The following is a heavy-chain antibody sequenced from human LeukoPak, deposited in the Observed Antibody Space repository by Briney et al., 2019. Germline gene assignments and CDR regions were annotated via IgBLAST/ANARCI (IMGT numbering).Heavy chain of an antibody. CDR3: AKDPPNYYYDSSGYQGLFDY. D-gene: IGHD3-22*01. CDR1: GFTFSSYA. V-gene: IGHV3-23*01. CDR2: ISGSGGST. Sequence: GGSLRLSCAASGFTFSSYAMSWVRQAPGKGLEWVSAISGSGGSTYYADSVKGRFTISRDNSKNTLYLQMNSLRAEDTAVYYCAKDPPNYYYDSSGYQGLFDYWGQGTLVTVSS. J-gene: IGHJ4*02.